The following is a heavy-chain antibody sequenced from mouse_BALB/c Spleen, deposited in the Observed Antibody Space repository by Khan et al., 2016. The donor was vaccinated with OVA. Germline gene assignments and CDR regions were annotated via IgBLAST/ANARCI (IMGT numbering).Heavy chain of an antibody. Sequence: EVKLLESGPSLVKPSQTLSLTCSVTGDSITSGYWTWIRKFPGNKIEYMGYISYSGTTYYNPSLKSRISITRDPSKNQYYLTLKSVPTEDTAAYSCAFSRYINYAWFAYWGQGTLVAVSA. CDR2: ISYSGTT. CDR1: GDSITSGY. J-gene: IGHJ3*01. CDR3: AFSRYINYAWFAY. D-gene: IGHD2-5*01. V-gene: IGHV3-8*02.